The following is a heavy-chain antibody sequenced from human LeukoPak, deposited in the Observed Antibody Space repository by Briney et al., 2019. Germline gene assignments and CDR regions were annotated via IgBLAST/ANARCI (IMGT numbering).Heavy chain of an antibody. CDR3: ARDSSGWHDAFDI. CDR2: IYSGGST. V-gene: IGHV3-66*01. D-gene: IGHD6-19*01. Sequence: GGSLRLSCAASEFTVSSNYMSWVRQAPGKGLEWVSVIYSGGSTYYADSVKGRFTISRDNSKNTLYLQMNSLRAEDTAVYYCARDSSGWHDAFDIWGQGTMVTVSS. J-gene: IGHJ3*02. CDR1: EFTVSSNY.